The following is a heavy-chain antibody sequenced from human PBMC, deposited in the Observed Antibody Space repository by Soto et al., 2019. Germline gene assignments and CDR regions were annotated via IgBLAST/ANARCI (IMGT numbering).Heavy chain of an antibody. CDR1: GFTFSTYA. J-gene: IGHJ6*02. CDR3: AKEQNYYGSGSYYYY. CDR2: ISATGGST. V-gene: IGHV3-23*01. D-gene: IGHD3-10*01. Sequence: GGSLRLSCASSGFTFSTYAMSWVRQAPGKGLEWVSAISATGGSTYYADSVKGRFTISRDNSKNTLYLQMNSLRAEDTAVYYCAKEQNYYGSGSYYYYWGQGTTVT.